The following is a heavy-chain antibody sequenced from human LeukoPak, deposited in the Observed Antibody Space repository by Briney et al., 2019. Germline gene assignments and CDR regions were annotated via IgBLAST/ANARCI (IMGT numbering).Heavy chain of an antibody. CDR2: IYYSGST. V-gene: IGHV4-59*08. Sequence: SETLSLTCTVSGGSISSYYWSWIRQSPGKGLEWIGYIYYSGSTNYNPSLKSRLTISVDTSKNQFSLRLSSVTAADTAVYYCARHSSDFWSGYYTNYYGVDVWGQGTTVTVSS. D-gene: IGHD3-3*01. J-gene: IGHJ6*02. CDR1: GGSISSYY. CDR3: ARHSSDFWSGYYTNYYGVDV.